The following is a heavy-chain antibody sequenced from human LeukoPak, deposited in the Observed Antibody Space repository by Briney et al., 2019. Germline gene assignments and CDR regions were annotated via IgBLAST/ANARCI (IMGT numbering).Heavy chain of an antibody. CDR1: GFTFDDYG. D-gene: IGHD3-16*02. Sequence: GGSLRLSCAASGFTFDDYGMSWVRHAPGKGLEWVSGINWNGGSTGHADSVKGRFTISRDNAKNSLYLQMNSLRAEDTALYYCARDKGTYDYVWGSYPNWFDPWGQGTLVTVSS. V-gene: IGHV3-20*04. CDR3: ARDKGTYDYVWGSYPNWFDP. J-gene: IGHJ5*02. CDR2: INWNGGST.